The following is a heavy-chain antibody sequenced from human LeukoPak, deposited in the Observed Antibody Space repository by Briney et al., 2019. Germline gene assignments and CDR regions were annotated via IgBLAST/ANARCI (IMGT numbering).Heavy chain of an antibody. J-gene: IGHJ4*02. Sequence: TSETLSLTCTVSGGSISSYYWSWIRQPPGKGLEWIGRIYTSGSTNYNPSLKSRVTMSVDTSKNHFSLKLSSVTAADTAVYYCARDLVAAAGGYFDYWGQGTLVTVSS. D-gene: IGHD6-13*01. CDR3: ARDLVAAAGGYFDY. V-gene: IGHV4-4*07. CDR1: GGSISSYY. CDR2: IYTSGST.